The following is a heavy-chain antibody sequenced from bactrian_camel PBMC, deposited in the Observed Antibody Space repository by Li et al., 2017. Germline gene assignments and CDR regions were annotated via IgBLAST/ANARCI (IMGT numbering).Heavy chain of an antibody. V-gene: IGHV3S1*01. Sequence: HVQLVESGGGLVQPGGSLTLSCAASGYTYNRNCMAWFRQAPGKEREAVAVSYTGGSTTTYADSVKGPTYADSVKGRFTISQDNAKNTVYLQMNSLTSEDTGRYYCATWWEHWGQGTQVTVS. CDR3: ATWWEH. J-gene: IGHJ4*01. D-gene: IGHD7*01. CDR1: GYTYNRNC. CDR2: SYTGGSTTTYADSVKGP.